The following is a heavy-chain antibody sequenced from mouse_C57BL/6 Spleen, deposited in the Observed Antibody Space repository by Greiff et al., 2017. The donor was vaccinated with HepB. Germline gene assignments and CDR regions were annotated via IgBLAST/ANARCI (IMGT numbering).Heavy chain of an antibody. CDR3: ARRYSNYWFAY. V-gene: IGHV1-39*01. J-gene: IGHJ3*01. D-gene: IGHD2-5*01. Sequence: VQLQQSGPELVKPGASVKISCKASGYSFTDYNMNWVKQSHGKSLEWIGVINPNYGTTSYNQKFKGKATMTVDQSSSTSYMQLNSMTSEDSAVYYGARRYSNYWFAYWGQGTLVTVSA. CDR2: INPNYGTT. CDR1: GYSFTDYN.